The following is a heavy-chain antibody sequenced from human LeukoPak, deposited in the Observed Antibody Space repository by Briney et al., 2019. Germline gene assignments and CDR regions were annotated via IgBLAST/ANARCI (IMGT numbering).Heavy chain of an antibody. CDR1: GFTFSSFG. Sequence: GGSLRLSCAASGFTFSSFGMHWVRQAPGRGLEWVALILYDEKYYADSVKGRFTISRDNSKNILYLQMDSLRVEDTAVYYCARYCSGGCYSGVDYRGQGTLVTVPS. CDR3: ARYCSGGCYSGVDY. D-gene: IGHD2-15*01. CDR2: ILYDEK. J-gene: IGHJ4*02. V-gene: IGHV3-33*05.